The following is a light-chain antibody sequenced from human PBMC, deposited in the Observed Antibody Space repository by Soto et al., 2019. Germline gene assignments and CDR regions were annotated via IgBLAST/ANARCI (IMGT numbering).Light chain of an antibody. Sequence: EVVMTQSPATLSVSPGERVTLSCTASQSVSGNLAWYQQKPGQAPRLLIHGASTRATDIPARFSGSGSGTDFTLTISRLEPEDFAVYYCQQYGSSPLTFGGGTKV. V-gene: IGKV3-15*01. J-gene: IGKJ4*01. CDR1: QSVSGN. CDR3: QQYGSSPLT. CDR2: GAS.